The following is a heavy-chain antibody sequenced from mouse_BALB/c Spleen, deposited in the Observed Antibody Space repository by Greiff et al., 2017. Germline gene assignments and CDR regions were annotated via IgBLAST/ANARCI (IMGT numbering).Heavy chain of an antibody. Sequence: EVKLMESGGGLVQPKGSLKLSCAASGFTFNTYAMNWVRQAPGKGLEWVARIRSKSNNYATYYADSVKDRFTISRDDSQSMLYLQMNNLKTEDTAMYYCVRHGNYPMDYWGQGTSVTVSS. D-gene: IGHD2-1*01. CDR2: IRSKSNNYAT. J-gene: IGHJ4*01. V-gene: IGHV10-1*02. CDR1: GFTFNTYA. CDR3: VRHGNYPMDY.